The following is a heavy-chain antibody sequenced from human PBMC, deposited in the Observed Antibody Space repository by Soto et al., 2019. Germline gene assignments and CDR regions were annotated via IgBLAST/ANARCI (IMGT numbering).Heavy chain of an antibody. Sequence: GASVKVSCKASGGTFSSYTISWVRQAPGQGLEWMGRIIPILGIANYAQKFQGRVTITADKSTSTAYMELSSLRSEDTAVYYCARVNQVIAVAGQFQSLDYWGQGTLVTVSS. J-gene: IGHJ4*02. CDR3: ARVNQVIAVAGQFQSLDY. V-gene: IGHV1-69*02. CDR1: GGTFSSYT. D-gene: IGHD6-19*01. CDR2: IIPILGIA.